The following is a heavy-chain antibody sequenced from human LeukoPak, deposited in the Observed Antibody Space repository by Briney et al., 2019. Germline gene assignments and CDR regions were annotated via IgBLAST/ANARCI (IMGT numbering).Heavy chain of an antibody. D-gene: IGHD6-13*01. CDR3: ARLSIAAAGTGFDY. CDR2: IYTSGST. J-gene: IGHJ4*02. Sequence: SETLSLTCTVSGGSISSYYWSWIRQPAGKGLEWIGRIYTSGSTNYNPSLKSRVTMSVDTSRNQFSLKLSSVTAADTAVYYCARLSIAAAGTGFDYWGQGTLVTVSS. CDR1: GGSISSYY. V-gene: IGHV4-4*07.